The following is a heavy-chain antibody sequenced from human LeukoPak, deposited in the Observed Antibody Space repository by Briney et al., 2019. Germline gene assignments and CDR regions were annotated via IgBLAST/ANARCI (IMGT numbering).Heavy chain of an antibody. CDR2: ISYDGSNK. Sequence: GRSLRLSCAASGFTFSSYAMHWVRQAPGKGLEWVAVISYDGSNKYYADSVKGRFTISRDSSKNTLYLQMNSLRAEDTAVYYCAISYDISFQHWGQGTLVTVSS. CDR1: GFTFSSYA. V-gene: IGHV3-30*04. D-gene: IGHD3-9*01. CDR3: AISYDISFQH. J-gene: IGHJ1*01.